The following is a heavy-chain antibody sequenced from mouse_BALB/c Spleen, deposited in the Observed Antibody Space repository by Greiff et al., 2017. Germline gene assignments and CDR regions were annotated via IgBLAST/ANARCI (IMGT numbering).Heavy chain of an antibody. Sequence: QVQLQQSGAELVKPGASVKLSCKASGYTFTSYWMHWVKQRPGQGLEWIGEINPSNGRTNYNEKFKSKATLTVDKSSSTAYMQLSSLTSEDSAVYYCARFDGYRGYFDYWGQGTTLTVSS. CDR2: INPSNGRT. CDR1: GYTFTSYW. J-gene: IGHJ2*01. CDR3: ARFDGYRGYFDY. V-gene: IGHV1S81*02. D-gene: IGHD2-3*01.